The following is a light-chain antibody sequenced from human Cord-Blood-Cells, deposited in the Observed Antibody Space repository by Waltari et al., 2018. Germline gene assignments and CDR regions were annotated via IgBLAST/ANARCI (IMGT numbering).Light chain of an antibody. CDR3: SSYAGSNNDV. J-gene: IGLJ1*01. CDR1: SSDVGGYNY. CDR2: EVS. Sequence: QSALTQPPSASGSPGQSVTISCTGTSSDVGGYNYVSWYQQHPGKAPKLMIYEVSKRPSGVPGRFAGSKSGNTASLTVSALQAEDEAEYYTSSYAGSNNDVFGTGTKVTVL. V-gene: IGLV2-8*01.